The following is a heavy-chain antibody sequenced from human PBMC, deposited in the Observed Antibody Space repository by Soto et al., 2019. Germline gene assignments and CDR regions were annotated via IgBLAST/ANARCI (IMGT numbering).Heavy chain of an antibody. J-gene: IGHJ1*01. D-gene: IGHD2-21*01. CDR2: VYNSGST. CDR1: GGSISSYY. CDR3: AGGSRLCWECFHH. V-gene: IGHV4-59*01. Sequence: QVQLQESGPGLVKPSETLSLTCNVSGGSISSYYWSWIRQPPGKGLEYIGHVYNSGSTIHSPSLKSRPTIAVDTSKNQFSLTLTSVTAADTAVYYCAGGSRLCWECFHHWGQGILITVSS.